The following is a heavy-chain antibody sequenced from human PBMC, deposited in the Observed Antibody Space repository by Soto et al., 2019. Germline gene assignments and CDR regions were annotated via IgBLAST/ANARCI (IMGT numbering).Heavy chain of an antibody. Sequence: PGESLKISCKGSGYSFTSYWISWVRQMPGKGLEWMGRIDPSDSYTNYSPSFQGHVTISADKSISTAYLQWSSLKASDTAMYYCSSRRDPTRLSSYYSYVMDVWGQGTTVTVSS. CDR2: IDPSDSYT. CDR1: GYSFTSYW. V-gene: IGHV5-10-1*01. J-gene: IGHJ6*02. CDR3: SSRRDPTRLSSYYSYVMDV.